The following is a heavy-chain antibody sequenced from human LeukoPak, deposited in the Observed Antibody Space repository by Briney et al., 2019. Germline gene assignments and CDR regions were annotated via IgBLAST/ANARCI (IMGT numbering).Heavy chain of an antibody. CDR3: ARFYGSGSYYYYYFDS. D-gene: IGHD3-10*01. CDR2: MYYSGRA. CDR1: GDSISSYY. Sequence: SETLSLTCSVSGDSISSYYWSWIRQPPRKGLEWMGYMYYSGRANYNASLNSRVTISVDTSKNQFSLKLSSVTAADTAVYYCARFYGSGSYYYYYFDSWGQGTLVTVSS. J-gene: IGHJ4*02. V-gene: IGHV4-59*01.